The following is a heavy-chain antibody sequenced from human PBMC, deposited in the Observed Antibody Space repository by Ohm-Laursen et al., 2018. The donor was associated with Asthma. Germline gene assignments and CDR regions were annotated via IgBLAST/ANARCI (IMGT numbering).Heavy chain of an antibody. CDR3: ANERDSSSWYSFRYKGWFDP. V-gene: IGHV3-30*18. Sequence: SLGLSCSASGFTFSSYGMHWVRQAPGKGLEWVAVISYDGRNKYYEDSVKGRFTISRDNSKNTLYLQMNSLRAEDTAVYYCANERDSSSWYSFRYKGWFDPWGQGTLVTVSS. D-gene: IGHD6-13*01. CDR1: GFTFSSYG. CDR2: ISYDGRNK. J-gene: IGHJ5*02.